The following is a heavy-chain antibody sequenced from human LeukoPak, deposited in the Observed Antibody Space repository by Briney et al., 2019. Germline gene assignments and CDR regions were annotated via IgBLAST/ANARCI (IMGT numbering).Heavy chain of an antibody. CDR1: GFTFSSYA. D-gene: IGHD6-19*01. Sequence: GGSLTLSCAASGFTFSSYAMHWVRQAPGKGLEWEAVISYDGSNKYYADSVKGRFTTSRDNSKNTLYLQMNSLRAEDTAVYYCARDIAVAGPPPGYWGQGTLVTVSS. CDR3: ARDIAVAGPPPGY. J-gene: IGHJ4*02. V-gene: IGHV3-30*04. CDR2: ISYDGSNK.